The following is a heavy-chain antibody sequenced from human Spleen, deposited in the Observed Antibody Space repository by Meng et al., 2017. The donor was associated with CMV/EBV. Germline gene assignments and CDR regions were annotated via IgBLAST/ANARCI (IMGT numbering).Heavy chain of an antibody. J-gene: IGHJ4*02. D-gene: IGHD3-10*01. CDR1: GGTFSSYA. CDR3: ARDGSGSYLDY. CDR2: IIPIFGTA. Sequence: SCKASGGTFSSYAIGWVRQAAGQGLEWMGGIIPIFGTANYAQKFQGRVTITTDESTSTAYMELSSLRSEDTAVYYCARDGSGSYLDYWGQGTLVTVSS. V-gene: IGHV1-69*05.